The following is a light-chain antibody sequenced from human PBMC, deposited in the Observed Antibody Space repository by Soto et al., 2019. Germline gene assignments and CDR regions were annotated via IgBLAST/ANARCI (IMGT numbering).Light chain of an antibody. CDR3: QKYNNALALT. V-gene: IGKV1-27*01. Sequence: DIQMTQSPSSVSASVGDRVTITCRASQGISNYLAWYQQKPGKVPKLLISTASTLQSGVPSRFSGSGSGTDFTLTISSLQPEDVATYYCQKYNNALALTFGGGTKVDIK. CDR2: TAS. CDR1: QGISNY. J-gene: IGKJ4*01.